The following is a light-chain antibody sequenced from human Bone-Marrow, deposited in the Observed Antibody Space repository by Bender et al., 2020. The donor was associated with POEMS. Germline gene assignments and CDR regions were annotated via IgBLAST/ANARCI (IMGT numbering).Light chain of an antibody. Sequence: QSALTQPASVSASPGQSITISCTGTSSDVGGYNYVSWYQQHPGKAPKLMIYDVTNRPSGVSNRFSGSKSGNTASLSISGLQAEDEADYYCSSYTYSGTWVFGGGTHLTVL. V-gene: IGLV2-14*03. J-gene: IGLJ3*02. CDR2: DVT. CDR1: SSDVGGYNY. CDR3: SSYTYSGTWV.